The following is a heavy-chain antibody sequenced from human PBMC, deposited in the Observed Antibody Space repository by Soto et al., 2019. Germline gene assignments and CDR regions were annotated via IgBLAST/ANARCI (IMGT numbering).Heavy chain of an antibody. D-gene: IGHD2-2*01. CDR1: GYSFTSYV. CDR3: ARRVEVVPAAMYAFDI. Sequence: ASVKVSCKASGYSFTSYVMHWVRQAPGQSLEWMGWISAGNGDTKYSQKFQGRLTVTRDTSATTAYMELSSLRPEDTAVYYCARRVEVVPAAMYAFDIWGQGTMVTVS. J-gene: IGHJ3*02. V-gene: IGHV1-3*01. CDR2: ISAGNGDT.